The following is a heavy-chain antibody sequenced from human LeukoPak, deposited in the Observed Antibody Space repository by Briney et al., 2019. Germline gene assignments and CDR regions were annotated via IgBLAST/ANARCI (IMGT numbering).Heavy chain of an antibody. D-gene: IGHD3-22*01. CDR3: AKDQRYYYDSSGYYLPGY. CDR2: ISYDGSNK. CDR1: GFTFSSYG. J-gene: IGHJ4*02. V-gene: IGHV3-30*18. Sequence: GRSLRLSCAASGFTFSSYGMHWVRQAPGKGLEWVAVISYDGSNKYYADSVKGRFTISRDNSKNTLYLQMNSPRAEDTAVYYCAKDQRYYYDSSGYYLPGYWGQGTLVTVSS.